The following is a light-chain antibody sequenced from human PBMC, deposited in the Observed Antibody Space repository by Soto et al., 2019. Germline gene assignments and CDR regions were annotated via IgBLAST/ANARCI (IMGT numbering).Light chain of an antibody. CDR3: QSYDSSLSGVV. Sequence: QSVLTQPPSVSGAPGQRVTISCTGSSSNIGAGYDVYWYQQLPGTAPKLLIYGNSNRPSGVPDRFSGSKSGTSASLAITGLQAEDEADYYCQSYDSSLSGVVFXXGXXLTVL. CDR2: GNS. V-gene: IGLV1-40*01. J-gene: IGLJ2*01. CDR1: SSNIGAGYD.